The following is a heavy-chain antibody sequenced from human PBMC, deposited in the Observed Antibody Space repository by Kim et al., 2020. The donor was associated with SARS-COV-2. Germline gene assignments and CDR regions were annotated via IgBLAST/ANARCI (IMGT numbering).Heavy chain of an antibody. D-gene: IGHD2-21*02. CDR3: ARQGLVTASGVGDY. CDR1: GFTFSSYG. CDR2: ISYDGSNK. J-gene: IGHJ4*02. Sequence: GGSLRLSCAASGFTFSSYGMHWVRQAPGKGLEWVAVISYDGSNKYYADSVKGRFTISRDNSKNTLYLQMNSLRAEDTAVYYCARQGLVTASGVGDYWGQGTLVTVSS. V-gene: IGHV3-30*03.